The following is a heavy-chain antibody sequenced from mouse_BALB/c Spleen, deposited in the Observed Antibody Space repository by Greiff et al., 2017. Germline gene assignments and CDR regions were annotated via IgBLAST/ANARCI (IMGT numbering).Heavy chain of an antibody. CDR3: ARGAMDY. CDR1: GYTFTSYW. CDR2: INPSTGYT. J-gene: IGHJ4*01. Sequence: VQLQQSGAELAKPGASVKMSCKASGYTFTSYWMHWVKQRPGQGLEWIGYINPSTGYTEYNQKFKDKATLTADKSSSTAYMQLSSPTSEDSAVYCCARGAMDYWGQGTSVTVSS. V-gene: IGHV1-7*01.